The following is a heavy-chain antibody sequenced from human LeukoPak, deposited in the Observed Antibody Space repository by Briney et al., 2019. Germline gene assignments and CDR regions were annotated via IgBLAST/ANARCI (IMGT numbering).Heavy chain of an antibody. CDR2: IYSGGST. D-gene: IGHD3-10*01. CDR3: ATGDYYYGMDV. CDR1: GFTVSSNY. Sequence: GSLILSCAASGFTVSSNYMSWVRQAPGKGLEWVSVIYSGGSTYYADSVKGRFTISRDNSKNTLYLQMNSLRAEDTAVYYCATGDYYYGMDVWGQGTTVTVSS. J-gene: IGHJ6*02. V-gene: IGHV3-53*01.